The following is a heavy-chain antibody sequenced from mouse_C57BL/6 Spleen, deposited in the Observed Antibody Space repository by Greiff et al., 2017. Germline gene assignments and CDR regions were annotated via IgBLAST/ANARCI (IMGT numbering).Heavy chain of an antibody. CDR3: AREDWEETCFAY. J-gene: IGHJ3*01. CDR1: GYAFSSSW. CDR2: IYPGDGDT. D-gene: IGHD4-1*01. V-gene: IGHV1-82*01. Sequence: VQLQQSGPELVKPGASVKISCKASGYAFSSSWMNWVKQRPGKGLEWIGRIYPGDGDTNYNGKFKGKATLTADKSYSTAYMQLSSLTSEDSAVYFCAREDWEETCFAYWGQGTLVTVSA.